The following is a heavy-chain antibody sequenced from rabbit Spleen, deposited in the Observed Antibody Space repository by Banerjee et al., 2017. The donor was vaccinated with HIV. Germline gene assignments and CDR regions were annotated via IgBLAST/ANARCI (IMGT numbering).Heavy chain of an antibody. CDR1: GFTISTSAY. CDR2: ISTSSGST. D-gene: IGHD4-1*01. V-gene: IGHV1S40*01. Sequence: QSLEESGGDLVKPGASLTLTCTASGFTISTSAYMCWVRQAPGKGLEWIACISTSSGSTWYASWAKGRFTISKTSSTTVTLQLTSLTAADTATYFCAREVDGVISFNLWGPGTLVTVS. J-gene: IGHJ4*01. CDR3: AREVDGVISFNL.